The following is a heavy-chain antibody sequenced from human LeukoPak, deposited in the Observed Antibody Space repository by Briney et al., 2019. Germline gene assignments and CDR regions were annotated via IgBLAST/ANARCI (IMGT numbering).Heavy chain of an antibody. CDR2: ITGSGIVT. V-gene: IGHV3-23*01. CDR3: ATQTSGNYYYFAH. Sequence: TGGSLRLSCAASVFTFSNYAMSWVRQAPGKGLEWVSAITGSGIVTQYADSVKGRFTISRDNSKNTLYLQMNSLRAEDTAVYYCATQTSGNYYYFAHWGQGTLVTVSS. CDR1: VFTFSNYA. J-gene: IGHJ4*02. D-gene: IGHD1-26*01.